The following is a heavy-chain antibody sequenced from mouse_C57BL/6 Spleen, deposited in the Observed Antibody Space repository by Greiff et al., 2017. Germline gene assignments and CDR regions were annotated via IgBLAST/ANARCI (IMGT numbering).Heavy chain of an antibody. D-gene: IGHD1-1*01. Sequence: QVQLQQPGAELVMPGASVKLSCKASGYTFTSYWMHWVKQRPGQGLEWIGEIDPSDSYTNYNQKFKGKSTLTVDKSSSTAYMQLSSLTSEDAAVYYCARPHGSSSAWFADWGQGTLVTVSA. CDR1: GYTFTSYW. CDR3: ARPHGSSSAWFAD. J-gene: IGHJ3*01. V-gene: IGHV1-69*01. CDR2: IDPSDSYT.